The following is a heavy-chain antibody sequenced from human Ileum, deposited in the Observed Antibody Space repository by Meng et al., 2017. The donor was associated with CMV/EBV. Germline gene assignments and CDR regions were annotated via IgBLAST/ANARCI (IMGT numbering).Heavy chain of an antibody. V-gene: IGHV3-74*01. CDR2: INTDGSST. CDR3: LRDEGYPFDY. J-gene: IGHJ4*02. D-gene: IGHD6-13*01. Sequence: EVPLVASGGGLLEPGGSCRLSCAVSEFTFRNFRMHGCCHGPGEELMWLVHINTDGSSTPYAASVQGRFTISRDNARNPLYLQMNSLKVEDTAMYYCLRDEGYPFDYWGQGTLVTVSS. CDR1: EFTFRNFR.